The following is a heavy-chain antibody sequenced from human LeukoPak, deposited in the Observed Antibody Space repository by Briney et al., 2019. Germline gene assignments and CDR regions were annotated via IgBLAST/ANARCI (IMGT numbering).Heavy chain of an antibody. V-gene: IGHV4-39*07. CDR3: ARVDSSGWYRWFDP. Sequence: SETLSLTCTVSGGSISSYYWGWIRQPPGKGLEWIGSIYYSGSTYYNPSLKSRVTISVDTSKNQFSLKLSSVTAADTAVYYCARVDSSGWYRWFDPWGQGTLVTVSS. J-gene: IGHJ5*02. CDR2: IYYSGST. D-gene: IGHD6-19*01. CDR1: GGSISSYY.